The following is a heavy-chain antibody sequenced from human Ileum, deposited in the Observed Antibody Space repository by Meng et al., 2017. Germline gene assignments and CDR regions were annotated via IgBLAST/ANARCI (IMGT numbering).Heavy chain of an antibody. D-gene: IGHD4/OR15-4a*01. CDR2: IDQSGNS. CDR1: GASVSANSY. CDR3: ARHGGYYQDF. J-gene: IGHJ4*02. Sequence: VQWQESGPGLVKPSGTLSLTCSVSGASVSANSYWSWVRQPPGKGLAWIGQIDQSGNSYYSPSLKGRVTMSIDKSKNQFSLRLTSVTAADTAVYYCARHGGYYQDFWGQGTLVTVSS. V-gene: IGHV4-4*02.